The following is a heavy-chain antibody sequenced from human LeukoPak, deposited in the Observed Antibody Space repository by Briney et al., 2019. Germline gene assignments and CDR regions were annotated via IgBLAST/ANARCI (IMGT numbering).Heavy chain of an antibody. Sequence: GASVKVSCKASGYPFTSYYMHWVRQAPGQGHEWMGVISPNGGSTSYAQKFQGRVTMTRDTSTSTVYMELSSLRSEDTAVYYCARSSGGTTYDYWGQGALVTVSS. J-gene: IGHJ4*02. D-gene: IGHD2/OR15-2a*01. V-gene: IGHV1-46*01. CDR2: ISPNGGST. CDR3: ARSSGGTTYDY. CDR1: GYPFTSYY.